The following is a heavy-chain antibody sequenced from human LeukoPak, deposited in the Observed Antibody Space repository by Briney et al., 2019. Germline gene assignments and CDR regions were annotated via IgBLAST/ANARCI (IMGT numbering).Heavy chain of an antibody. D-gene: IGHD3-9*01. Sequence: GGSLRLSCAASGFTFSSYGMHWVRQAPGKGLEWVAFIRYDGSNKYYADSVKGRFTIPRDNSKNTLYLQMNSLRAEDTAVYYCAKDRIRYFDWLSWFDPWGQGTLVTVSS. J-gene: IGHJ5*02. CDR2: IRYDGSNK. CDR1: GFTFSSYG. V-gene: IGHV3-30*02. CDR3: AKDRIRYFDWLSWFDP.